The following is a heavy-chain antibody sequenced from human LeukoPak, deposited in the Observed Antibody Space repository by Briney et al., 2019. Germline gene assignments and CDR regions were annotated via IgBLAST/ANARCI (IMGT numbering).Heavy chain of an antibody. CDR1: GGTFSSYA. J-gene: IGHJ3*02. CDR3: ARRVSDGAFDI. CDR2: IIPILGIA. V-gene: IGHV1-69*04. Sequence: GASVKVSCKASGGTFSSYAISWVRQAPGRGLEWMGRIIPILGIANYAQKFQGRVTITADKSTSTAYMELSSLRSEDTAVYYCARRVSDGAFDIWGQGTMVPVSS. D-gene: IGHD3-10*01.